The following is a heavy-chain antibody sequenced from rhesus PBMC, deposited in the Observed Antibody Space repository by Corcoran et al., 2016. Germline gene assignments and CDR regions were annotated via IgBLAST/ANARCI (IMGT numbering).Heavy chain of an antibody. J-gene: IGHJ4*01. Sequence: VQLQESGPGLVKPSETLSLTCSASGGSFTSYWWSWIRQPPGKGLEWIGEINGNCGSTNYNPSLKSRVTISKDASKNQFSLKLSSVTAADTAVYYCARFRSGSFFDYWGQGVLVTVSS. CDR2: INGNCGST. V-gene: IGHV4-80*01. D-gene: IGHD6-25*01. CDR1: GGSFTSYW. CDR3: ARFRSGSFFDY.